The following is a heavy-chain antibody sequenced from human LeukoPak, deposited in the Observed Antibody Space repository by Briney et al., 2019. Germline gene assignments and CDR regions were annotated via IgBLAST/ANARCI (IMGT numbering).Heavy chain of an antibody. J-gene: IGHJ4*02. V-gene: IGHV3-33*01. CDR3: ARERGIAAAAAFDY. CDR1: GFTFSSYG. CDR2: IWYDGSNK. D-gene: IGHD6-13*01. Sequence: GRSLRLSCAASGFTFSSYGMHWVRQAPGKGLEWVAVIWYDGSNKYYADSVKGRFTISRDNSKNTLYLQMNSLRAEDPAVYYCARERGIAAAAAFDYWGQGTLVTVSS.